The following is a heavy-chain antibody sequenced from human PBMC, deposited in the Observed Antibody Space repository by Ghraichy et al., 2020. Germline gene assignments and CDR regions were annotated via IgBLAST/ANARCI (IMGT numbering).Heavy chain of an antibody. V-gene: IGHV3-48*02. D-gene: IGHD3-22*01. Sequence: LSLTCAASGFTFSSYSMNWVRQAPGKGLEWVSYISSSSSTIYYADSVKGRFTISRDNAKNSLYLQMNSLRDEDTAVYYCARERAITMMGALDYWGQGTLVTVSS. CDR3: ARERAITMMGALDY. CDR2: ISSSSSTI. CDR1: GFTFSSYS. J-gene: IGHJ4*02.